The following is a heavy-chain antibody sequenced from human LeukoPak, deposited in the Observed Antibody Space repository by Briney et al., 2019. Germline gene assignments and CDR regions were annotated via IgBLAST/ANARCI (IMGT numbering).Heavy chain of an antibody. CDR3: ARVKYSGSYPHDY. V-gene: IGHV3-11*04. CDR1: GFTFSDYY. CDR2: ISSSGSTI. Sequence: PGGSLRLSCVASGFTFSDYYMSWIRQAPGKGLEWVSYISSSGSTIYYADSVKGRFTISRDNAKNSLYLQMNSLRAEDTAVYYCARVKYSGSYPHDYWGQGTLVTVSS. D-gene: IGHD1-26*01. J-gene: IGHJ4*02.